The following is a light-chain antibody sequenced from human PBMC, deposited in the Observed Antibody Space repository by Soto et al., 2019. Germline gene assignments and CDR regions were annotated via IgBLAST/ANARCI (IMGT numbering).Light chain of an antibody. J-gene: IGLJ2*01. V-gene: IGLV3-1*01. CDR3: QAWDGSTVV. Sequence: SYELTQPPSVSVSPGQTASITCSGDKVGNKYACWYQQKPGQSPVLVIYQDTNRPSGIPERFSGSNSGNTATLTISGTQAMDEADYYCQAWDGSTVVFGGGTKLTVL. CDR1: KVGNKY. CDR2: QDT.